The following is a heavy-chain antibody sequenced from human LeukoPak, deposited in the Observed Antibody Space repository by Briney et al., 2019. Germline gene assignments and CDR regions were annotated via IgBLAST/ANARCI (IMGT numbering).Heavy chain of an antibody. D-gene: IGHD3-16*01. J-gene: IGHJ4*02. Sequence: GGSLRLSCAASEFTFNSYSMSWVRQAPGKGMEWVANIKQDGGQIYYLDSVKGRFTVSRDNAKNSLYLQMNSLRAEDTAVYYCARLAARQMLEHWGQGTLVTVSS. CDR3: ARLAARQMLEH. CDR2: IKQDGGQI. CDR1: EFTFNSYS. V-gene: IGHV3-7*01.